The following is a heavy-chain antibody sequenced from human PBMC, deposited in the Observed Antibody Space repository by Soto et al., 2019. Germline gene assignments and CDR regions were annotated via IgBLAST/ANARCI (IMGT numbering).Heavy chain of an antibody. CDR1: GGTFSSYT. V-gene: IGHV1-69*08. Sequence: QVQLLKSGAEVKKPGSSVKVSCKASGGTFSSYTISWVRQAPGQGLEWMGRIIPILGIANYAQKFQGRVTITADKSTSTAYMELSSLRSEDTAVYYCARDREQYYYGSGSYYFDYWGQGTLVTVSS. D-gene: IGHD3-10*01. CDR2: IIPILGIA. CDR3: ARDREQYYYGSGSYYFDY. J-gene: IGHJ4*02.